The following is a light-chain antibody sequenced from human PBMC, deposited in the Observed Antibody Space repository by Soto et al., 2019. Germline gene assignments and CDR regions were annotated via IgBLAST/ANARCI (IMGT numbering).Light chain of an antibody. CDR3: VSFAGGTYV. CDR1: SSDVGAYIF. Sequence: QAVLTQPPSASGSPGQSVTISCTGTSSDVGAYIFVSWYQQHPGKAPKLMVYDVNRRPPGVPDRFFGSKSGNTAPLTVSGLQAEDEADYYCVSFAGGTYVFGTGTKLTVL. J-gene: IGLJ1*01. CDR2: DVN. V-gene: IGLV2-8*01.